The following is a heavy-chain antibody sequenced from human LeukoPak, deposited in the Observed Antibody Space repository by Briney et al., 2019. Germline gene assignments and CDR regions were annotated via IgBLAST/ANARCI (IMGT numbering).Heavy chain of an antibody. CDR3: ARRYCSGGSCYFDY. D-gene: IGHD2-15*01. Sequence: SVKVSCKASGYTFTGYYMHWVRQAPGQGLEWMGWINPNSGGTNYAQKFQGWVTMTRDTSISTAYMELSRLRSDDTAVYYCARRYCSGGSCYFDYWGQGTLVTVSS. CDR2: INPNSGGT. J-gene: IGHJ4*02. V-gene: IGHV1-2*04. CDR1: GYTFTGYY.